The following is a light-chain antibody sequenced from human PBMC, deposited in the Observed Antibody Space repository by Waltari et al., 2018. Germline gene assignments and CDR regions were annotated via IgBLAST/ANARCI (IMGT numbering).Light chain of an antibody. CDR1: AFPNKY. J-gene: IGLJ3*02. Sequence: SYELTQPPSVSVSPGQTARITCSGDAFPNKYAFWYQQNSGQAPVLVIYEDNKRPSGIPERFSGSSSGTMATFTISGAQVEDEADYYCYSTDSGTYRGVFGGGTKLTVL. V-gene: IGLV3-10*01. CDR2: EDN. CDR3: YSTDSGTYRGV.